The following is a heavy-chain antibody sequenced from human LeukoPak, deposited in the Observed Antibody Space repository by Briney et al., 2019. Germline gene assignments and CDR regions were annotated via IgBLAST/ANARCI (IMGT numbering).Heavy chain of an antibody. V-gene: IGHV4-59*01. Sequence: SETLSLTCTVSGGSIGSYYWSWIRQPPGKGLEWIGYIYYSGSTNYNPSLKSRVTIPVDTSKNQFSLKLSSVTAADTAVYYCARVRYGDRFDYWGQGTLVTVSS. CDR3: ARVRYGDRFDY. CDR1: GGSIGSYY. J-gene: IGHJ4*02. CDR2: IYYSGST. D-gene: IGHD4-17*01.